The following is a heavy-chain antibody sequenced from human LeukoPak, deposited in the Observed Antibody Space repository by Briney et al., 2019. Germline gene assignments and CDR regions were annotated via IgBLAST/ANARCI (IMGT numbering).Heavy chain of an antibody. D-gene: IGHD5-24*01. CDR2: IYYSGTT. CDR1: GGSITSSSYY. V-gene: IGHV4-39*07. Sequence: SETLSLTCTVSGGSITSSSYYWGWIRQPPGKGLEWIGSIYYSGTTHYNPSLKSRVTISTDTSKNQFSLKLSSVTAADTAVYYCARGRRDGYTLYYMDVWGKGTKVTVSS. CDR3: ARGRRDGYTLYYMDV. J-gene: IGHJ6*03.